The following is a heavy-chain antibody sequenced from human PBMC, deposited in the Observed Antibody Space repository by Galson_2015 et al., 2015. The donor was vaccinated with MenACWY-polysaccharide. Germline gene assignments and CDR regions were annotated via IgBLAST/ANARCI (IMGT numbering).Heavy chain of an antibody. CDR2: TSGSGSAT. J-gene: IGHJ4*02. CDR3: ARDPRGARSSYFDN. D-gene: IGHD3-10*01. Sequence: ALRFSCAAAGFTFSDYYMHWIRQAPGKGLEWVSYTSGSGSATYFADSVKGRFIISRDNAKNSLYLQMNSLRAEDTAVYYCARDPRGARSSYFDNWGQGIQVTVSS. CDR1: GFTFSDYY. V-gene: IGHV3-11*01.